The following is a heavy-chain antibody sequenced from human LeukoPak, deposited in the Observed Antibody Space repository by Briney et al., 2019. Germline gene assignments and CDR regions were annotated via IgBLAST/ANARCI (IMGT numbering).Heavy chain of an antibody. V-gene: IGHV1-18*01. J-gene: IGHJ4*02. Sequence: ASVKVSCKASGYTFTSYGISWVRQAPGQGLEWMGWISAYNGNTNYAQKLQGRVTMTTDTSTSTAYMELRSLRSDDTAVYYRARIISEGWFGELLDYWGQGTLVTVSS. CDR2: ISAYNGNT. CDR3: ARIISEGWFGELLDY. D-gene: IGHD3-10*01. CDR1: GYTFTSYG.